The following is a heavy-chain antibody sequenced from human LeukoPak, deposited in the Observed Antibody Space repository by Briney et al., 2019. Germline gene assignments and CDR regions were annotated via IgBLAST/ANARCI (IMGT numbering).Heavy chain of an antibody. V-gene: IGHV4-39*07. Sequence: MASETLSLTCTVSGGSISSSSYYWGWIRQPPGKGLEWIGSIYYSGSTYYNPSLKSRVTISVDTSKNQFSLKLSSVTAADTAVYYCAREHGFGFGELYVDYWGQGTLVTVSS. CDR3: AREHGFGFGELYVDY. CDR2: IYYSGST. CDR1: GGSISSSSYY. D-gene: IGHD3-10*01. J-gene: IGHJ4*02.